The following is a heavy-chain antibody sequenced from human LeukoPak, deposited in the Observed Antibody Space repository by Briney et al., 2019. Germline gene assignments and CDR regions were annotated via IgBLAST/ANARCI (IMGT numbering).Heavy chain of an antibody. J-gene: IGHJ4*02. CDR1: GFTFDDYA. CDR2: ISWNSGSI. D-gene: IGHD6-13*01. Sequence: PGGSLRLSCAASGFTFDDYAMHWVRQAPGKGLEWVSGISWNSGSIGYADSVKGRFTISRDNAKNSLYLQMNSLRAEDMALYYCATGSSWYRFDYWGQGTLVTVSS. CDR3: ATGSSWYRFDY. V-gene: IGHV3-9*03.